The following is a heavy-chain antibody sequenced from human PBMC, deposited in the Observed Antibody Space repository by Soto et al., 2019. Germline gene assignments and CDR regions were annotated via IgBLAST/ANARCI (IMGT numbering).Heavy chain of an antibody. CDR2: ISGRDDTT. D-gene: IGHD5-12*01. CDR1: GFSVRGYG. Sequence: GGSLRLSCAASGFSVRGYGMSWVRQAPGKALEWVSGISGRDDTTYYTDSVRGRFTISKDTSKNTLYLQMNSLRVEDTAVYYCEGSWTWGQGTMVTVSS. CDR3: EGSWT. J-gene: IGHJ3*01. V-gene: IGHV3-23*01.